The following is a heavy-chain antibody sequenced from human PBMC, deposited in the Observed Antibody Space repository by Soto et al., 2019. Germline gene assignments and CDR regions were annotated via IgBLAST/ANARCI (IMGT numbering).Heavy chain of an antibody. CDR2: IFYSGRT. Sequence: SETLSLTCTVSGGSLSSSGSYWGWIRQPPGKGLEWIGSIFYSGRTDSSPSLKSRVTISLDMSKNHVSLILKSVNIADSAIYYCARGHFDSRGYSNALDYWGQGIQVTVSS. V-gene: IGHV4-39*07. D-gene: IGHD3-22*01. CDR1: GGSLSSSGSY. J-gene: IGHJ4*02. CDR3: ARGHFDSRGYSNALDY.